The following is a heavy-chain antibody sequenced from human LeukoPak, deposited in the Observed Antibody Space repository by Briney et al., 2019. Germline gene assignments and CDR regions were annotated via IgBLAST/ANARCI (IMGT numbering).Heavy chain of an antibody. D-gene: IGHD3-3*01. Sequence: ASVKVSCKASGGTFSSYAISWVRQAPGQGLEWMGRIIPILGIANYAQKFQGRVTITADKSTSTAHMELSSLRSEDTAVYYCARGRQNYDFWSGYSHDAFDIWGQGTMVTVSS. CDR2: IIPILGIA. CDR3: ARGRQNYDFWSGYSHDAFDI. CDR1: GGTFSSYA. V-gene: IGHV1-69*04. J-gene: IGHJ3*02.